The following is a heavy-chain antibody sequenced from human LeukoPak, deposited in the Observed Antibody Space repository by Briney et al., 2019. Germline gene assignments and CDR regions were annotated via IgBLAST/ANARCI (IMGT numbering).Heavy chain of an antibody. J-gene: IGHJ6*02. CDR1: GFTFSNYG. D-gene: IGHD4-17*01. V-gene: IGHV3-30*18. Sequence: GGSLRLSCAASGFTFSNYGMHWVRQAPGKGLEWVAVISYDGSNKYYADSLMGRFTISRDNSKNTLYLQMNSLRAEDTAAYYCAKLSHDSGDYVYHYYYGMDVWGQGTTVTVSS. CDR3: AKLSHDSGDYVYHYYYGMDV. CDR2: ISYDGSNK.